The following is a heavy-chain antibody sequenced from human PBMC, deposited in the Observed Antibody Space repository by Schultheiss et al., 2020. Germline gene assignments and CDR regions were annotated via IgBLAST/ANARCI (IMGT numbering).Heavy chain of an antibody. V-gene: IGHV3-30*12. CDR2: ISYDGSNK. CDR3: AKDLVSGDYGDYYYYYGMDV. D-gene: IGHD4-17*01. J-gene: IGHJ6*02. CDR1: GFTFRNYG. Sequence: GGSLRLSCAASGFTFRNYGMHWVRQAPGKGLEWVTVISYDGSNKYYADSVKGRFTISRDNSKNTLYLQMNSLRAEDTAVYYCAKDLVSGDYGDYYYYYGMDVWGQGTTVNVYS.